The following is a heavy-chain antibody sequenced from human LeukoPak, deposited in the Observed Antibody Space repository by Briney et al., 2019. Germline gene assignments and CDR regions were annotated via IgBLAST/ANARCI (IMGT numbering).Heavy chain of an antibody. J-gene: IGHJ4*02. CDR1: GFSFSSYN. CDR3: AKAHDYGDYAGFDY. V-gene: IGHV3-9*01. CDR2: ISWNSGNI. Sequence: GGSLRLSCEASGFSFSSYNMDWVRQTPGKGLEWISGISWNSGNIAYADSVKGRFTISRDSAKTSLYLQINNLRAEDTALYYCAKAHDYGDYAGFDYWGQGTLVSVSS. D-gene: IGHD4-17*01.